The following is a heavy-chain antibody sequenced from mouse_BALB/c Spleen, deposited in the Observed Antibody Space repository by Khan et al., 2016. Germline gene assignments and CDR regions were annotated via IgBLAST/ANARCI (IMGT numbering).Heavy chain of an antibody. CDR3: ARYDGYYCDY. Sequence: EVQLQESGPSLVKPSQTLSLTCSVTGDSITSGYWNWIRKFPGNTLEYMGYINYSGSTSYNPSLKRRISITRDTSKNQYYLQLNAGTTEDTATYNCARYDGYYCDYWGQGTTLTVSS. D-gene: IGHD2-3*01. V-gene: IGHV3-8*02. J-gene: IGHJ2*01. CDR1: GDSITSGY. CDR2: INYSGST.